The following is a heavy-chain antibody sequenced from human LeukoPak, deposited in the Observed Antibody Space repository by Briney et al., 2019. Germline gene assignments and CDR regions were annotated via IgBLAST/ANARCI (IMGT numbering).Heavy chain of an antibody. CDR2: IHTSGST. Sequence: SETLSLTCTVSGGSIRAYYWSWIRQPAGKALEWIGRIHTSGSTDYNPSLESRVSMSVDASKNQFSLKLRSVTAADTAVYYCAREGSMTARPFVSIDYWGQGTLVTVSS. CDR1: GGSIRAYY. V-gene: IGHV4-4*07. D-gene: IGHD6-6*01. J-gene: IGHJ4*02. CDR3: AREGSMTARPFVSIDY.